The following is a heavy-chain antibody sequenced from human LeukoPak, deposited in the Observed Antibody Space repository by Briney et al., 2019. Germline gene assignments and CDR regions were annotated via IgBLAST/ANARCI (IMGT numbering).Heavy chain of an antibody. CDR3: ARAVTGTTNAFDI. CDR2: IYPGESDT. CDR1: GYSFTSYW. D-gene: IGHD1-7*01. Sequence: GESLKISFKGSGYSFTSYWIGWVRPMPGKGLEWMGIIYPGESDTRYSPSFQGQVTISADKSISTAYLQWSSLKASDTAMYYCARAVTGTTNAFDIWGQGTMVTVSS. J-gene: IGHJ3*02. V-gene: IGHV5-51*01.